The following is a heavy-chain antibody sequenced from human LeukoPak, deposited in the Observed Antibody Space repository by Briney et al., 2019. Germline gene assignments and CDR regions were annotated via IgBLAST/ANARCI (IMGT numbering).Heavy chain of an antibody. Sequence: GGSLRLSCAASGFTFSNYAMSWVRQAPGKGLEWVSLISDSGSSTFYADSMKGRFTISKDNSNNMVFLQMDRLRAEDTAVYYCARLWGGNGYSGGSLNLWGQGTLVTVSS. CDR2: ISDSGSST. D-gene: IGHD3-16*01. CDR3: ARLWGGNGYSGGSLNL. V-gene: IGHV3-23*01. J-gene: IGHJ5*02. CDR1: GFTFSNYA.